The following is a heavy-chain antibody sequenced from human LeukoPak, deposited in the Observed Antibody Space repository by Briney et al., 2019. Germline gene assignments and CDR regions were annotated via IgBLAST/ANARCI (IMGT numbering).Heavy chain of an antibody. D-gene: IGHD3-10*01. CDR2: ISPYNGYT. J-gene: IGHJ2*01. CDR3: GRGSSFGSGSSEASWYFDL. CDR1: GYSFTSYG. Sequence: ASVKVSCKASGYSFTSYGITWVRQAPGQGLERVGWISPYNGYTHYAQNLQGRVTMTTDTSTTTAYMELRSLISDDTAIYYCGRGSSFGSGSSEASWYFDLWGRGTLVTVSS. V-gene: IGHV1-18*01.